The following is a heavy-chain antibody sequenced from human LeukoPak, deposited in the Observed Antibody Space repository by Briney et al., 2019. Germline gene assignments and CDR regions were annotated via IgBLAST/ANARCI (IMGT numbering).Heavy chain of an antibody. CDR2: IYTSGST. V-gene: IGHV4-4*07. J-gene: IGHJ4*02. D-gene: IGHD3-10*01. Sequence: PSETLSLTCTVSGGSISNYYWSWIRQPAGKGLEWIGRIYTSGSTNYNPSLKSRVTMSVDTSKNQFSLKLSSVTAADTAVYYCARVIIPSSSSSYFDYWGQGTLVTVSS. CDR3: ARVIIPSSSSSYFDY. CDR1: GGSISNYY.